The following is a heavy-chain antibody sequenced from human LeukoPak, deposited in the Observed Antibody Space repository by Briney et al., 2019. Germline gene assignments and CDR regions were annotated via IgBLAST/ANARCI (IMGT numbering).Heavy chain of an antibody. Sequence: GASVKVSCKASGYTSTSYGSSWVRQAPGQGREWMGWISAYNGNTNYAQKHQGRVTMTKDTSTSTAYLELRSLRSDDTAVYYCLVVVVAAPGDYWGQGTLVTVSS. CDR1: GYTSTSYG. D-gene: IGHD2-15*01. V-gene: IGHV1-18*01. J-gene: IGHJ4*02. CDR3: LVVVVAAPGDY. CDR2: ISAYNGNT.